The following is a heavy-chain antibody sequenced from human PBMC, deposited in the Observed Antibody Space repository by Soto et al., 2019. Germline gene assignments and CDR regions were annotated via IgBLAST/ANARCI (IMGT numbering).Heavy chain of an antibody. Sequence: SETLSLTCSTSGASISSDDYYWSWARQSPGKGLEWIGYLYSSGSTYYNPSLKSRVTIFLDKSENHFSLKLTSVLATDTAVYFCARGKNKGWYPLAYRGQGALVTVSS. CDR3: ARGKNKGWYPLAY. CDR2: LYSSGST. D-gene: IGHD6-19*01. J-gene: IGHJ4*02. V-gene: IGHV4-30-4*01. CDR1: GASISSDDYY.